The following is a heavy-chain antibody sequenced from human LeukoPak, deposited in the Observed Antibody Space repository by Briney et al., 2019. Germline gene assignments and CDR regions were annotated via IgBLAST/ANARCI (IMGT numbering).Heavy chain of an antibody. D-gene: IGHD5-18*01. J-gene: IGHJ6*02. CDR2: IYSGGST. Sequence: GGSLRLSCAAAGFTVSSNYMSWVRQAPGKGLEWVSVIYSGGSTYYADSVKGRFTISRANSKNTMYLQMNSLRAEDTAVYYCARADTAMVSYYYGMDVSGQGTTVTVSS. CDR1: GFTVSSNY. CDR3: ARADTAMVSYYYGMDV. V-gene: IGHV3-53*01.